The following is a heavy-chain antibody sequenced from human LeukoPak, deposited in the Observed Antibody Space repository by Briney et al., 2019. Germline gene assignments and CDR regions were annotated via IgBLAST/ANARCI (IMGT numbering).Heavy chain of an antibody. J-gene: IGHJ6*02. CDR1: GFTFSSFA. CDR2: ISYDGSEK. Sequence: GGSLRLSCAASGFTFSSFAMHWVRQAPGKGLEWMAVISYDGSEKYYADSVKGRVTISRDDSKNTLYLQMNSLRPEDTAVYFCARDQFTSSGYIAYYYYYGMDVWGQGTTVTVSS. D-gene: IGHD5-18*01. CDR3: ARDQFTSSGYIAYYYYYGMDV. V-gene: IGHV3-30*04.